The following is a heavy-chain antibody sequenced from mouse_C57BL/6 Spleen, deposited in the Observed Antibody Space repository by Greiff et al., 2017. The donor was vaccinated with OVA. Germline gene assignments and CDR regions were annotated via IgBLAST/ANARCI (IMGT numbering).Heavy chain of an antibody. CDR2: INYDGSST. CDR3: ARDGDYDPMDY. V-gene: IGHV5-16*01. J-gene: IGHJ4*01. D-gene: IGHD2-4*01. CDR1: GFTFSDYY. Sequence: EVKLMESEGGLVQPGSSMKLSCTASGFTFSDYYMAWVRQVPEKGLEWVANINYDGSSTYYLDSLKSRFIISRDNAKNILYLQMSSLKSEDTATYYCARDGDYDPMDYWGQGTSVTVSA.